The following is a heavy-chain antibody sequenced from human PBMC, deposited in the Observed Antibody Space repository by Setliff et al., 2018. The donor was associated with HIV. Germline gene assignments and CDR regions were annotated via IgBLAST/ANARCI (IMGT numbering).Heavy chain of an antibody. CDR1: GGSFSGYY. D-gene: IGHD3-10*01. V-gene: IGHV4-34*01. Sequence: SETLSLTCAVYGGSFSGYYWSWIRQPPGKGLEWIGEINHSGSTNYNPSLKSRVTISVDTSKNQFYLKVNSVTAADTAVYYCARQTGLRGYYGSNSLYYFDYWGKGMLVTVSS. J-gene: IGHJ4*02. CDR3: ARQTGLRGYYGSNSLYYFDY. CDR2: INHSGST.